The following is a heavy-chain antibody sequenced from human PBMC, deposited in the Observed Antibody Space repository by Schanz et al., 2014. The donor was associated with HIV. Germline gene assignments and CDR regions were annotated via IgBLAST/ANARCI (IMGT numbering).Heavy chain of an antibody. D-gene: IGHD3-3*02. CDR3: AKSPIFGDVIFYGMDV. Sequence: QVQLMQSGAEVKEPGSSVKVSCKTFGGAFRIYAMSWVRQAPGQGLEWMGGMIPSFRLRTYAQKFQGRVTIAADESASTAYMELNSLRSDDTAVYYCAKSPIFGDVIFYGMDVWGQGTTVTVSS. V-gene: IGHV1-69*01. CDR2: MIPSFRLR. CDR1: GGAFRIYA. J-gene: IGHJ6*02.